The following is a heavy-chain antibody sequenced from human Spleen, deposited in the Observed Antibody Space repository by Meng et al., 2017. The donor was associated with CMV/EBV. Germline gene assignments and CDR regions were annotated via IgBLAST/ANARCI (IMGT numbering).Heavy chain of an antibody. CDR2: ISAYNGNT. V-gene: IGHV1-18*01. D-gene: IGHD3-9*01. CDR3: ARDRILTGQRKLDF. J-gene: IGHJ4*02. CDR1: GYTFTSYG. Sequence: SCKASGYTFTSYGISWVRQAPGQGLEWMGWISAYNGNTKYSQKFQGRVTITKDTSASNMELSSLRSEDTAVYYCARDRILTGQRKLDFWGQGTLVTVSS.